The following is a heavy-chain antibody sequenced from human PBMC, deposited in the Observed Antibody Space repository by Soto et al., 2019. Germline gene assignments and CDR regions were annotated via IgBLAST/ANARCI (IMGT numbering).Heavy chain of an antibody. CDR2: NYYSGIT. CDR1: GGSISSGGYY. Sequence: QVQLQESGPGLVKPSQTLSLTCTVSGGSISSGGYYWTWIRQHPGKGLEWSGYNYYSGITYYNPSHKSRVTISLDTSKTQSSLKLSSVTAADTAVYYCARGSSIAGLYYGMDVWGQGTTVTVSS. J-gene: IGHJ6*02. CDR3: ARGSSIAGLYYGMDV. V-gene: IGHV4-31*03. D-gene: IGHD6-6*01.